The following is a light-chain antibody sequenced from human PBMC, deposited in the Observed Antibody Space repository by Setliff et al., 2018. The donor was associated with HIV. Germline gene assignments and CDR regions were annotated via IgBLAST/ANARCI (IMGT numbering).Light chain of an antibody. J-gene: IGLJ1*01. CDR1: SSNIGVGYD. Sequence: QSVLTQPPSVSGAPGQRVTISCTGSSSNIGVGYDVHWYQHLPGTVPKLLISANSNRPSGVPDRFSGSKSGTSASLAITGLQAEDEAYYYCQSYDSSLSGFVFGTGTKVTVL. V-gene: IGLV1-40*01. CDR3: QSYDSSLSGFV. CDR2: ANS.